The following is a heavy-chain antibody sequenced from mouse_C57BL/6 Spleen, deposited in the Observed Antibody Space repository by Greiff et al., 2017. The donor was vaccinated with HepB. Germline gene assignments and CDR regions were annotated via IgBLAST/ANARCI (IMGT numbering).Heavy chain of an antibody. Sequence: DVLLVESGGGLVQPKGSLKLSCAASGFSFNTYAMNWVRQAPGQGLEWVARIRSKSNNYATYYADSVKDRFTISRDDSGTMLYLHMNNLKTEDTAMYYCVRHSNGAYYYAMDYWGQGTSVTVSS. CDR2: IRSKSNNYAT. CDR1: GFSFNTYA. D-gene: IGHD2-5*01. J-gene: IGHJ4*01. CDR3: VRHSNGAYYYAMDY. V-gene: IGHV10-1*01.